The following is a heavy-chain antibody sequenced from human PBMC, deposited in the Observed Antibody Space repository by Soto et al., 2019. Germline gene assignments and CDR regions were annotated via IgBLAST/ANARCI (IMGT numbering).Heavy chain of an antibody. CDR3: ARRPDYGDYDGAFAI. CDR2: IDPSDSDT. Sequence: EVQLVQSGAEVKKPGESLRISCKGSGYSFTSYWISWVRQMPGKGLEWMGRIDPSDSDTNYSPSFQCHGTISADKSISTAYRQWSSLKASDTAMYYCARRPDYGDYDGAFAICGQGTMVTVSS. V-gene: IGHV5-10-1*03. CDR1: GYSFTSYW. D-gene: IGHD4-17*01. J-gene: IGHJ3*02.